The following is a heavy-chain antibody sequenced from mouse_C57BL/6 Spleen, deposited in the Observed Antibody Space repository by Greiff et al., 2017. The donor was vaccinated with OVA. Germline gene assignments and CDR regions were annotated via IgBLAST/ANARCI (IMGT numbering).Heavy chain of an antibody. V-gene: IGHV1-55*01. CDR3: ARSHGSSAACC. D-gene: IGHD1-1*01. Sequence: QVQLQQPGAELVKPGASVKMSCKASGYTFTSYWITWVKQRPGQGLAWIGDIYPGSGSTNFNEKFKSKATLTVDTSSSTAYMQHCDQTAEDSSVCYCARSHGSSAACCWGKGTTLTFST. CDR2: IYPGSGST. CDR1: GYTFTSYW. J-gene: IGHJ2*01.